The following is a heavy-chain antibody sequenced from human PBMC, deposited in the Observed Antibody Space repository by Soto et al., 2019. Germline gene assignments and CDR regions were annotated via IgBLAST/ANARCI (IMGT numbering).Heavy chain of an antibody. J-gene: IGHJ4*02. Sequence: SETLSLTCTVSGGSISSSSYYWGWIRQPPGKGLEWIGSIYYSGSTYYNPSLKSRVTISVDTSKNQFSLKLSSVTAADTAVYYCARQPHSIAVAGDYFDYWGQGTLVTVSS. CDR2: IYYSGST. CDR3: ARQPHSIAVAGDYFDY. CDR1: GGSISSSSYY. V-gene: IGHV4-39*01. D-gene: IGHD6-19*01.